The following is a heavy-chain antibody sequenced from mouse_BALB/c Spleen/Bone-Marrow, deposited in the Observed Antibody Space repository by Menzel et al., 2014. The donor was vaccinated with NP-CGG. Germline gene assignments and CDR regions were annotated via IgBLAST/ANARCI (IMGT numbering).Heavy chain of an antibody. Sequence: EVQVVESGGGLVQPGGSRKLSCAASGFTFSSFGMHWVRQAPEKGLEWVAYISSGSSTIYYPDTVKGRFTISRDNSRNTLFLQMTSLRSEDTAMYYCARYGNYFYAMDYWGQGTSVTVSS. D-gene: IGHD2-1*01. V-gene: IGHV5-17*02. CDR1: GFTFSSFG. CDR3: ARYGNYFYAMDY. J-gene: IGHJ4*01. CDR2: ISSGSSTI.